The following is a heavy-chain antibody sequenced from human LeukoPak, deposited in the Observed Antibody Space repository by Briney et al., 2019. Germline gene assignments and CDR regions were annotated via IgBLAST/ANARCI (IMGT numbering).Heavy chain of an antibody. V-gene: IGHV4-39*02. CDR2: IYYSGST. Sequence: KPSETLSLTCTVSGGSISSSSYYWGWIRQPPGKGLEWIGSIYYSGSTYSNPSLKSRVTISVDMSRSQFSLKLSSVTAADTAVYYCARDGYSSGSRYYYMDVWGKGTTVTVSS. J-gene: IGHJ6*03. D-gene: IGHD6-19*01. CDR3: ARDGYSSGSRYYYMDV. CDR1: GGSISSSSYY.